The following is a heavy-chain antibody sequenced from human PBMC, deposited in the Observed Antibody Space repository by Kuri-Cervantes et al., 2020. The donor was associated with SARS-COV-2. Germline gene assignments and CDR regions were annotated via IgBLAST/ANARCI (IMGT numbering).Heavy chain of an antibody. V-gene: IGHV3-64D*08. Sequence: GESLKISCSASGFTFSSYAMHWVRQAPGKGLEYVSAISSNGGSTYYADSVKGRFTISRDNSKNTLYLQMSSLRAEDTAVYYCVKDLVRGVPAAISWGQGTLVTVSS. CDR1: GFTFSSYA. CDR2: ISSNGGST. CDR3: VKDLVRGVPAAIS. D-gene: IGHD2-2*01. J-gene: IGHJ4*02.